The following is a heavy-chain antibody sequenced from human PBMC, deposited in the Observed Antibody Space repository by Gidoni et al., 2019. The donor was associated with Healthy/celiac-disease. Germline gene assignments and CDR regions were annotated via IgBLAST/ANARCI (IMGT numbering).Heavy chain of an antibody. CDR1: GFTFSSYA. D-gene: IGHD2-2*01. J-gene: IGHJ4*02. Sequence: EVQLLESGGGLVQPGGSLRLSCAASGFTFSSYAMSWVRQAPGNGLEWVSAISGSGGSTYYADSVKGRFTISRDNSKNTLYLQMNSLRAEDTAVYYCAKIPPIFCSSTSCYVSPDYWGQGTLVTVSS. V-gene: IGHV3-23*01. CDR3: AKIPPIFCSSTSCYVSPDY. CDR2: ISGSGGST.